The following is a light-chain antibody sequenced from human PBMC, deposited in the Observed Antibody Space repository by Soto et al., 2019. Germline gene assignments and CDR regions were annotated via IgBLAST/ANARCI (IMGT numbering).Light chain of an antibody. J-gene: IGLJ2*01. V-gene: IGLV2-8*01. CDR1: SSDVGGYNY. CDR2: EVN. Sequence: QSVLTQPPSASGSPGQSVAISCTGTSSDVGGYNYVSWYQQHPGKAPKLMIYEVNKRPSGVPDRFSGSKSGNTASLTISGLQAEDEAHYYCSSFTSKSTLIFGGGTKLTVL. CDR3: SSFTSKSTLI.